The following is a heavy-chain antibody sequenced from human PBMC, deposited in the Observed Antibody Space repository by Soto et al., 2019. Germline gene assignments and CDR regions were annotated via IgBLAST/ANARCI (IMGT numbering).Heavy chain of an antibody. D-gene: IGHD2-15*01. CDR2: IIPIFGTA. CDR3: ARQNCSGGSCYLGGDYYYYYGMDV. Sequence: QVQLVQSGAEVKKPGSSVKVSCKASGGTFSSYAISWVRQAPGQGLEWMGGIIPIFGTANYAQKFQGRVTITADESTSTAHMELSSLRSEDTAVYYCARQNCSGGSCYLGGDYYYYYGMDVWGQGTTVTVSS. V-gene: IGHV1-69*01. J-gene: IGHJ6*02. CDR1: GGTFSSYA.